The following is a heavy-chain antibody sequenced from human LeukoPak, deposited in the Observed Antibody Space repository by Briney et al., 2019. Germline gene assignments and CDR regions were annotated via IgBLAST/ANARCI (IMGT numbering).Heavy chain of an antibody. J-gene: IGHJ3*02. Sequence: SVKVSCKASGGTFSSYAISWVRQAPGQGLEWMGGIIPILGTANYAQKFQGRVTITADESTSTDYMELSSLRSEDTAVYYCAREDRWEGREPDAFDIWGQGAMVTVSS. CDR1: GGTFSSYA. V-gene: IGHV1-69*01. D-gene: IGHD1-26*01. CDR3: AREDRWEGREPDAFDI. CDR2: IIPILGTA.